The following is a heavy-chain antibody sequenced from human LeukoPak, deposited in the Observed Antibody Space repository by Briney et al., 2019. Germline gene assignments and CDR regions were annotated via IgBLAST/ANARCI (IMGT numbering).Heavy chain of an antibody. Sequence: GASVKVSCKASGYTFTRYYMHWVRQAPGQGREWMGWINPNSGGTNYAQKFQGRVTITRDTSISTAYMELSRLRSDDTAVYYCVPFGELSPPFDYWGQGTLVTVSS. CDR1: GYTFTRYY. CDR3: VPFGELSPPFDY. V-gene: IGHV1-2*02. J-gene: IGHJ4*02. CDR2: INPNSGGT. D-gene: IGHD3-10*01.